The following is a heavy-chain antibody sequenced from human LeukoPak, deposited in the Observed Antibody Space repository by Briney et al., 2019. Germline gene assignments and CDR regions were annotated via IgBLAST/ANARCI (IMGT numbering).Heavy chain of an antibody. Sequence: PSETLSLTCTVSGGSISSYYWSWIRQPAGKGLEWIGRIYTSGSTNYNPSLKSRVTMSVDTSKNQFSLKLSSVTAADTAVYYCARAGVVAAIAGSFYNWFDPWGQGTLVIVSS. CDR1: GGSISSYY. CDR3: ARAGVVAAIAGSFYNWFDP. J-gene: IGHJ5*02. V-gene: IGHV4-4*07. D-gene: IGHD2-15*01. CDR2: IYTSGST.